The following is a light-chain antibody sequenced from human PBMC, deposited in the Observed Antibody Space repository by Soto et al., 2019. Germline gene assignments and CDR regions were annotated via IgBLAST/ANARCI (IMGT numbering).Light chain of an antibody. CDR2: WAS. Sequence: DIVMTQSPDSLAVSLGERATIKCRSSQTILKSSIKKNSLAWYQQKPGQPPTLLINWASTRQSGVPARFRGSGSGTEFTLTITDLQAEDLAVYYCQQFHTIPWTFGQGTKVDIK. V-gene: IGKV4-1*01. J-gene: IGKJ1*01. CDR1: QTILKSSIKKNS. CDR3: QQFHTIPWT.